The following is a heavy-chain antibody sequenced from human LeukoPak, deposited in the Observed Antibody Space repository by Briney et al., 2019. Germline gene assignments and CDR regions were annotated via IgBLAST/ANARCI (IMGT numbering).Heavy chain of an antibody. CDR1: GDSISDSYY. J-gene: IGHJ4*02. CDR3: ARVFIDSSGYYYPDY. D-gene: IGHD3-22*01. CDR2: IYYSGIT. V-gene: IGHV4-39*07. Sequence: PSETLSLTCTVSGDSISDSYYWGWVRQPPRKGLEWIGNIYYSGITYYNPSLKSRVTISVDTSKNQFSLKLSSVTAADTAVYYCARVFIDSSGYYYPDYWGQGTLVTVSS.